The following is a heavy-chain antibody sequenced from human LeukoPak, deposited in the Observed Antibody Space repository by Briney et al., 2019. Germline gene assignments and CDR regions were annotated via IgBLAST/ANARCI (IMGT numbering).Heavy chain of an antibody. D-gene: IGHD6-13*01. CDR1: GFTFSSYS. CDR2: ISSSSSQI. V-gene: IGHV3-21*04. CDR3: AKGYAAAGTGVYFDY. Sequence: PGGSLRLSCAASGFTFSSYSMNWVRQAPGKGLEWVSSISSSSSQIYYADSVKGRFTISRDNAKNSLYLQMNSLRAEDMALYYCAKGYAAAGTGVYFDYWGQGTLVTVSS. J-gene: IGHJ4*02.